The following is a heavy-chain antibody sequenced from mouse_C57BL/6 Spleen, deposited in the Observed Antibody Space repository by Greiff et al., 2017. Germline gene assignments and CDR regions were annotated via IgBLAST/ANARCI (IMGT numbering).Heavy chain of an antibody. V-gene: IGHV1-64*01. J-gene: IGHJ2*01. D-gene: IGHD1-1*01. CDR2: IHPNSGST. CDR3: ARYYGSSPYFDY. Sequence: QVQLKQPGAELVKPGASVKLSCKASGYTFTSYWMHWVKQRPGQGLEWIGMIHPNSGSTNYNEKFKSKATLTVDKSSSTAYMQLSSLTSEDSAVYYCARYYGSSPYFDYWGQGTTLTVSS. CDR1: GYTFTSYW.